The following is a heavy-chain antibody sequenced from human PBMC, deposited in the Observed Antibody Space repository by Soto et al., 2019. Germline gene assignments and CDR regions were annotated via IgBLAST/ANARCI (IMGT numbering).Heavy chain of an antibody. J-gene: IGHJ4*02. CDR1: GGSFSGYY. CDR2: INHSGST. V-gene: IGHV4-34*01. D-gene: IGHD6-6*01. Sequence: QVQLQQWGAGLLKPSETLSLTCAVYGGSFSGYYWSWIRQPPGKGLEWIGEINHSGSTNYNPSLKSRVTISVATSKNQFSLKLSPVTAAETAVYYCAGGGGSSSSPFDYWGQGTLVTVSS. CDR3: AGGGGSSSSPFDY.